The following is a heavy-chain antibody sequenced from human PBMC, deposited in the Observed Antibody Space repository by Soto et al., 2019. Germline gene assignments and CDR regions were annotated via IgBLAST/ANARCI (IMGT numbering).Heavy chain of an antibody. CDR1: GFTFGSYS. Sequence: EVQVVESGGGLVQPGGSLRLSCAASGFTFGSYSMNWVRQAPGKGLEWVSYISSSSSTKFYADSVKGRFTISRDNARNSLYLQLTSLRAEAKAVYSCARDIDGGGQGTLVTVSS. V-gene: IGHV3-48*01. J-gene: IGHJ4*02. CDR3: ARDIDG. CDR2: ISSSSSTK. D-gene: IGHD2-15*01.